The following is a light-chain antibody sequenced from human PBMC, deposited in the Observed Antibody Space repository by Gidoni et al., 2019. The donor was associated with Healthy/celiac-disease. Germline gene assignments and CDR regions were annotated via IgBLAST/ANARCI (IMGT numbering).Light chain of an antibody. CDR3: QKYNSAPRT. Sequence: DIQLPQSPSSLSASVGDRVTITCRASQGISNYLAWYQQKPGKVPKLLIYAASTLQSGVPSRFSGSGSGTDFTLTISSLQPEDVETYYCQKYNSAPRTFGQGTKVEIK. V-gene: IGKV1-27*01. CDR2: AAS. CDR1: QGISNY. J-gene: IGKJ1*01.